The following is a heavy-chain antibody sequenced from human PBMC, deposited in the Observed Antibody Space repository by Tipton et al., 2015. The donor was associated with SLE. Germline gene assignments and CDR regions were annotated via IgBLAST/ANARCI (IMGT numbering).Heavy chain of an antibody. CDR1: GGSIRSSNW. Sequence: SLRLSCAVSGGSIRSSNWWSWVRQPPGKGLEWIGEIHHSGSTNSNPSLKSRVTISVDKSKNQFSLKLSSVTVADTAVYYCAKGYNHDNADYNWGQGTLVTVSS. CDR3: AKGYNHDNADYN. CDR2: IHHSGST. D-gene: IGHD4-17*01. J-gene: IGHJ4*02. V-gene: IGHV4-4*02.